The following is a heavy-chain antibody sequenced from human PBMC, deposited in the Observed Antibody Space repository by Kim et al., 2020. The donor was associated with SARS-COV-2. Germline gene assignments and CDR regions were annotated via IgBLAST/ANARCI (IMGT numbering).Heavy chain of an antibody. CDR1: GFTFSYYG. CDR3: ARDLFVPDIVVVPAANYGMDV. CDR2: ISYDGSNK. Sequence: GGSLRLSCAASGFTFSYYGVHWVRQAPGKGLEWVAVISYDGSNKYYADSVKGRFTISRDNSKNTLYLQMNSLRAEDTAVYYCARDLFVPDIVVVPAANYGMDVWGQGTTVTVSS. D-gene: IGHD2-2*01. J-gene: IGHJ6*02. V-gene: IGHV3-33*05.